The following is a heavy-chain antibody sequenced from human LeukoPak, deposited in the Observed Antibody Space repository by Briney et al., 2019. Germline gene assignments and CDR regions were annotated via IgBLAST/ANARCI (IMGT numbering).Heavy chain of an antibody. CDR2: IYYSGIT. Sequence: SETLSLTCSVSGGSITSYYWSWIRQPPGKGLEWMGYIYYSGITNYNPSLESRVTISVDTSKNQFSLKLTSVTAADTAVYYCARDYSNSYGMDVWGQGTTVTASS. CDR3: ARDYSNSYGMDV. J-gene: IGHJ6*02. D-gene: IGHD4-11*01. CDR1: GGSITSYY. V-gene: IGHV4-59*01.